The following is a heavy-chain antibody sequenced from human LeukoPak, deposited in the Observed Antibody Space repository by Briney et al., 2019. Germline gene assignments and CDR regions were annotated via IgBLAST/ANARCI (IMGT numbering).Heavy chain of an antibody. CDR1: GGSFSGYY. D-gene: IGHD2-2*01. CDR3: ARVVPAAIDYYYYYYGMDV. V-gene: IGHV4-34*01. CDR2: INHGGST. J-gene: IGHJ6*02. Sequence: PSETLSLTCAVYGGSFSGYYWSWIRQPPGKGLEWIGEINHGGSTNYNPSLKSRVTISVDTSKNQFSLKLSSVTAADTAVYYCARVVPAAIDYYYYYYGMDVWGQGTTVTVSS.